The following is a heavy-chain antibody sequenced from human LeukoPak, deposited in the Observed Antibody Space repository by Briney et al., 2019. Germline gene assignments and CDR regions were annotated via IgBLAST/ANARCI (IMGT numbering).Heavy chain of an antibody. CDR3: ARDMGGGDLMFWFDP. Sequence: ASVKVSCKASGYTFTSYGISWVRQVPGQGLEWMGWISAYNGNTNYAQRFQGRVTMTRDTSISTAYMELSRLRSDDTAVYYCARDMGGGDLMFWFDPWGQGTLVTVSS. J-gene: IGHJ5*02. CDR2: ISAYNGNT. D-gene: IGHD2-21*01. V-gene: IGHV1-18*01. CDR1: GYTFTSYG.